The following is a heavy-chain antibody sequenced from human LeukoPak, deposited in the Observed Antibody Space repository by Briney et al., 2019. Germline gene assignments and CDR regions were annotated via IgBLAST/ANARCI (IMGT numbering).Heavy chain of an antibody. J-gene: IGHJ3*02. Sequence: PGGSLRLSCAASGFTVSSNYMSWVRQAPGKGLEWVSVIYSGGSTYYADSVKGRFTISRDNSKNTLYLQMNSLRAEDTAVYYCARCNHSSSWYGAFDIWGQGTMVTVSS. CDR3: ARCNHSSSWYGAFDI. D-gene: IGHD6-13*01. CDR2: IYSGGST. CDR1: GFTVSSNY. V-gene: IGHV3-66*01.